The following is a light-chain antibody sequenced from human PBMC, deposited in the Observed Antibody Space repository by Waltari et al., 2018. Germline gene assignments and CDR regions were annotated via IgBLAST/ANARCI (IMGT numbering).Light chain of an antibody. CDR3: CSYAGSYVWV. V-gene: IGLV2-23*02. CDR1: SSDIGRYDI. Sequence: QSALTQPAAVSGSPGQSVTISCTGASSDIGRYDIVSWYQQHPGNAPKLVISDVSKRPSGVSRRCSGSKSGETASLTISGRQFEDEADYYCCSYAGSYVWVFGGGTRLAV. J-gene: IGLJ3*02. CDR2: DVS.